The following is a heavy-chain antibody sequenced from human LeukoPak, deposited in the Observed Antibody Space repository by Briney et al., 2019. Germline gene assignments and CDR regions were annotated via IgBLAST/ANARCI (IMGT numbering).Heavy chain of an antibody. CDR3: ARESHVERDDL. V-gene: IGHV1-18*01. CDR2: ISASNGDT. CDR1: GYTFTNYG. D-gene: IGHD1-1*01. J-gene: IGHJ5*02. Sequence: ASVTVSCKASGYTFTNYGITWVRQAPGQGLEWMGWISASNGDTHYSEKFQDRITVTTDTSTSTAYMELRSLVSDDTAVCYCARESHVERDDLWGQGTLITVSS.